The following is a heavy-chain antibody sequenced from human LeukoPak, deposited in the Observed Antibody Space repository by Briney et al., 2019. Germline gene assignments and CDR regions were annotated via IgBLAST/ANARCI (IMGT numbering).Heavy chain of an antibody. CDR1: GLTFNSNA. J-gene: IGHJ4*02. D-gene: IGHD1-26*01. CDR2: ITSGFTP. CDR3: AEDFSDYRVGDVFFEY. V-gene: IGHV3-23*01. Sequence: PGGSLSLSRAPSGLTFNSNAMSWAGQPPGKGLEWVSGITSGFTPHYAHPVKGRFTISRDNSKNTFHLQMNSLRAEYKAVYYCAEDFSDYRVGDVFFEYWLGGTQV.